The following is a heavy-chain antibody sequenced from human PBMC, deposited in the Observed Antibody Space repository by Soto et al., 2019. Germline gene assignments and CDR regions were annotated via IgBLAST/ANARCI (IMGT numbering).Heavy chain of an antibody. D-gene: IGHD1-1*01. V-gene: IGHV4-4*02. J-gene: IGHJ5*01. CDR3: ARVRQGCSANNCYFDP. CDR2: VHISGNS. Sequence: QVHLQASGPGLVAPSGTLSLTCTLSGGSVRAPDWWNWVRQSPDKGLEWIAEVHISGNSNYNPSLRSRVSVSIDSSKNQFYLNLNSVTAADTAIYYCARVRQGCSANNCYFDPWGQGTQVTISS. CDR1: GGSVRAPDW.